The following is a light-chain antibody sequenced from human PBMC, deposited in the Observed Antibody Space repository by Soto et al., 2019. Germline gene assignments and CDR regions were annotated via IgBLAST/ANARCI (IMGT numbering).Light chain of an antibody. Sequence: DIVLTQSPGTLSLSPGQRAALSCRASQSISSSFLAWYQQKPGQAPRLLIYGASSRATGIPDRFSGSGSGTDFTLTISRLEPEDFAVYYCQQYGSSPITFGQGTRPEIK. CDR1: QSISSSF. CDR3: QQYGSSPIT. J-gene: IGKJ5*01. CDR2: GAS. V-gene: IGKV3-20*01.